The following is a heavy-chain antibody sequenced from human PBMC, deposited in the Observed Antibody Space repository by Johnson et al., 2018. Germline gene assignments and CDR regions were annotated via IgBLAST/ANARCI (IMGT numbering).Heavy chain of an antibody. V-gene: IGHV3-49*03. J-gene: IGHJ3*02. CDR3: TRGLDTSMGPNSFDI. D-gene: IGHD5-18*01. Sequence: EVQLVEAGGGLVQPGRSLRLSCTTSGFSFGDYAMSWFRQAPGKGLEWGWFIRSKAYGGTRECAASVNGRFTISRDDSKSISYLQMNSLKTEDTTLCYCTRGLDTSMGPNSFDIWGEATMVTLSS. CDR2: IRSKAYGGTR. CDR1: GFSFGDYA.